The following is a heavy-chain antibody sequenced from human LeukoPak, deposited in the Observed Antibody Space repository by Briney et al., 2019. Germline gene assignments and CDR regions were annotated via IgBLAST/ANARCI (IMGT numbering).Heavy chain of an antibody. V-gene: IGHV3-48*03. J-gene: IGHJ6*03. CDR1: GFTFSDYT. CDR2: IGSSGAVV. Sequence: GGSLRLSCAASGFTFSDYTMNWVRQAPGQRMEWLSYIGSSGAVVHYADSVKGRFTVSRDNAQKTLYLQMNNLTADDTATSFCFTGRNYYYYYMDVWGKGTTVIVSS. D-gene: IGHD3-3*01. CDR3: FTGRNYYYYYMDV.